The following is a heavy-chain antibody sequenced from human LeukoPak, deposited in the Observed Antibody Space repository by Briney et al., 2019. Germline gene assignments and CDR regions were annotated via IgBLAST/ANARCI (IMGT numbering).Heavy chain of an antibody. Sequence: GSLRLSCAASGFTFSSYWMHWVRQPPGKGLEWIGEINHSGSTNYNPSLKSRVTISVDTSKNQFSLKLSSVTAADTAVYYCARGESSYDSSGYYFDYWGQGTLVTVSS. V-gene: IGHV4-34*01. D-gene: IGHD3-22*01. J-gene: IGHJ4*02. CDR2: INHSGST. CDR3: ARGESSYDSSGYYFDY. CDR1: GFTFSSYW.